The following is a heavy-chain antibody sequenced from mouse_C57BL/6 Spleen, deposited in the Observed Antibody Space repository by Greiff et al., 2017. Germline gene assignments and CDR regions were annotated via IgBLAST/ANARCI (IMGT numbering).Heavy chain of an antibody. J-gene: IGHJ4*01. CDR3: TREGNYDYSAMDY. CDR1: GFTFSSYA. D-gene: IGHD1-1*02. V-gene: IGHV5-9-1*02. CDR2: ISSGGDYI. Sequence: EVKLVESGEGLVKPGGSLKLSCAASGFTFSSYAMSWVRQTPEKRLEWVAYISSGGDYIYYADTVKGRFTISRDNARNTLYLQMSSLKSEDTAMYYCTREGNYDYSAMDYWGQGTSVTVSS.